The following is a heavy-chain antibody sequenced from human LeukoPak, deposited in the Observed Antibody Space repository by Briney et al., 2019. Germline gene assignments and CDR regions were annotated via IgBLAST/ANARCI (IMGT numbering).Heavy chain of an antibody. D-gene: IGHD6-19*01. CDR1: GFTFSIDS. CDR3: ARAAVAGYFDY. J-gene: IGHJ4*02. Sequence: VGSLRLSCAPSGFTFSIDSMSWVRQAPGERLEWVSSISSSRSDIYYADSVKGRFSISRDNAKNTRCLQMNSVRAEDTAVYYCARAAVAGYFDYWGQGTLVTVSS. V-gene: IGHV3-21*01. CDR2: ISSSRSDI.